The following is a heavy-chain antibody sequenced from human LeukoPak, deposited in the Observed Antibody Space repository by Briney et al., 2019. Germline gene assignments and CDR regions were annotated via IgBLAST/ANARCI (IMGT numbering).Heavy chain of an antibody. V-gene: IGHV3-74*01. J-gene: IGHJ4*02. CDR2: INTQGTYT. CDR1: GITFSSYW. D-gene: IGHD2-15*01. Sequence: GGSLRLSCAVSGITFSSYWMHWVRQDPGRGLLWVSRINTQGTYTNYADSVKGRFTISRDNAKSTLYLQMSSLRADDTAVYYCVTDLGDYNDFWGQGTLVSVSS. CDR3: VTDLGDYNDF.